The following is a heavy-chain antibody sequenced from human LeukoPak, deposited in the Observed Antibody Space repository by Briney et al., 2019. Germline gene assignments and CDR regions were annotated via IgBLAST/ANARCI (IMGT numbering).Heavy chain of an antibody. Sequence: ASVKVSCKASGGTFSSYAISWVRQAPGQGLEWMGGIIPIFGTANYAQKFQGRVTITADESTSTAYMELSSLRSEDTAVYYCARVGLYQLLLWDHWFDPWGQGTLVTVSS. CDR3: ARVGLYQLLLWDHWFDP. CDR1: GGTFSSYA. V-gene: IGHV1-69*13. J-gene: IGHJ5*02. D-gene: IGHD2-2*01. CDR2: IIPIFGTA.